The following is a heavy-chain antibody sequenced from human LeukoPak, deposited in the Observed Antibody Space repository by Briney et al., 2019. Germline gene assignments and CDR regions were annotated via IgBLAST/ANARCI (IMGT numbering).Heavy chain of an antibody. J-gene: IGHJ6*02. V-gene: IGHV3-30*03. Sequence: GGSLRLSCAASGFTFSSYGMHWVRQAPGKGLEWVAVISYDGSNKYYADSVKGRFTISRDNSKNTLYLQMNSLRAEDTAVYYCARDHYCSGGSCYSLISYYYYGMDVWGQGTTVTVSS. CDR1: GFTFSSYG. D-gene: IGHD2-15*01. CDR2: ISYDGSNK. CDR3: ARDHYCSGGSCYSLISYYYYGMDV.